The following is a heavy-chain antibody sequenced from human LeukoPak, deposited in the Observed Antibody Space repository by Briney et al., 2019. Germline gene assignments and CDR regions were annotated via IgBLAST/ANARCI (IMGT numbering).Heavy chain of an antibody. V-gene: IGHV5-51*01. CDR2: IYPGDSDT. CDR3: ARTSRVDTAMVRY. D-gene: IGHD5-18*01. Sequence: ESLKISCKGSEHSFTSYWIGWERQMPGEGLECMGIIYPGDSDTRYSPSFQGQVTISADKSISTAYLQWSSLKASDTAMYYCARTSRVDTAMVRYWGQGTLVTVSS. CDR1: EHSFTSYW. J-gene: IGHJ4*02.